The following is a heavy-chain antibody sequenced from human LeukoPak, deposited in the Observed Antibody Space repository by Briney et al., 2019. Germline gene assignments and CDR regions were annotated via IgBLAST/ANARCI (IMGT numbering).Heavy chain of an antibody. CDR3: ARRYYDFWSGSGGRGMDV. J-gene: IGHJ6*02. CDR2: IYYSGST. D-gene: IGHD3-3*01. Sequence: PSETLSLTCTVSGGSISSSSYYWGWIRQPPGKGLEWIGSIYYSGSTYYNPSLKSRVTISVDTSKNQFSLKLSSVTAADTALYYCARRYYDFWSGSGGRGMDVWGQGTTVTVSS. V-gene: IGHV4-39*01. CDR1: GGSISSSSYY.